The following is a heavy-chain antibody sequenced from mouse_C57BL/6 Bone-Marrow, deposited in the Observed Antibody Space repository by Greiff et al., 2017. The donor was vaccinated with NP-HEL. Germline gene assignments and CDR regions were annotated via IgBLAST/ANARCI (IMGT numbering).Heavy chain of an antibody. J-gene: IGHJ3*01. V-gene: IGHV14-4*01. CDR1: GFNIKDDY. CDR3: TIYYYDSRGAD. Sequence: EVMLVESGAELVRPGASVKLSCTASGFNIKDDYMHWVKQRPEQGLEWIGWIDPENGDTEYASKFQGKATITADTSSNTAYLQLSSLTSEDTAVYYCTIYYYDSRGADWGQGTLVTVSA. D-gene: IGHD1-1*01. CDR2: IDPENGDT.